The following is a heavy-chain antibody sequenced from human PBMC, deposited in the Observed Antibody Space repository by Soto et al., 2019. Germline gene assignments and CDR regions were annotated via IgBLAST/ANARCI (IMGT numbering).Heavy chain of an antibody. J-gene: IGHJ6*02. Sequence: EVQLLESGGGLVQPGGSLRLSCAASGFTFISYAMSWVRQAPGKGLEWVSAISGSGGSTYYAYSVKGRFTISRDNSKNTLYLQMNSLRAEDTAVYYCAKDGGYDPWYYGMDVWGQGTTVTVSS. CDR3: AKDGGYDPWYYGMDV. CDR1: GFTFISYA. D-gene: IGHD5-12*01. V-gene: IGHV3-23*01. CDR2: ISGSGGST.